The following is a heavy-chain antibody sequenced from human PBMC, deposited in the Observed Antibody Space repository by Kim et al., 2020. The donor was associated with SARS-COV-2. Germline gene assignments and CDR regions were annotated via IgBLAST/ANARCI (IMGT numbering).Heavy chain of an antibody. D-gene: IGHD3-3*01. CDR2: ISGSGGST. V-gene: IGHV3-23*01. CDR1: GFTFSSYA. J-gene: IGHJ3*02. Sequence: GGSLRLSCAASGFTFSSYAMSWVRQAPGKGLEWVSAISGSGGSTYYADSVKGRFTISRDNSKNTLYLQMNSLRAEDTAVYYCAKERLFLEWLFFGSAFDIWGQGTMVTVSS. CDR3: AKERLFLEWLFFGSAFDI.